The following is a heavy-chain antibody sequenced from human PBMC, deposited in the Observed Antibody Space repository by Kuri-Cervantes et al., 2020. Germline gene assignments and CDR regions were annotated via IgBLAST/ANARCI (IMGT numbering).Heavy chain of an antibody. D-gene: IGHD4-23*01. CDR2: LSYDGSNR. V-gene: IGHV3-30-3*01. CDR3: ARGDEVTSKDYSGNLDH. CDR1: GFTFSSYA. Sequence: GGSLRLSCAASGFTFSSYAMSWVRQAPGKGLEWVAVLSYDGSNRYYADSVKGRFTISSDNSKNTLYLQMNSLRAEDTAVYYCARGDEVTSKDYSGNLDHWGQGTLVTVSS. J-gene: IGHJ4*02.